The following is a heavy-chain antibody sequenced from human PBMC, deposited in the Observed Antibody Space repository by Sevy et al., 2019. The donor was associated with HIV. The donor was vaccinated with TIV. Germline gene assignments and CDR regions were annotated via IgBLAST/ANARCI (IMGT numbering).Heavy chain of an antibody. Sequence: GSVKVSCKASGDTFTTYDINWVRQATGQGLEWMGWMSPKSGNTGFAQKFQGRLTMTRDTSISTAYMELSSLRSEDTAVYYCASGGSGYVWNYEYYYYGMDVWGQGTTVIVSS. CDR1: GDTFTTYD. CDR3: ASGGSGYVWNYEYYYYGMDV. D-gene: IGHD3-3*01. CDR2: MSPKSGNT. V-gene: IGHV1-8*02. J-gene: IGHJ6*02.